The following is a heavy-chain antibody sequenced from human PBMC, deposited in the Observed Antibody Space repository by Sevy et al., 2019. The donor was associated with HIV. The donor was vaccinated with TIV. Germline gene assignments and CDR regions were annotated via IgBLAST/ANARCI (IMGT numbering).Heavy chain of an antibody. CDR2: INPNSGGT. D-gene: IGHD3-10*01. Sequence: ASVKVSCKASGYTFTGYYMHWVRQAPGQGLEWMGWINPNSGGTNYAQKFQGRVTMTRDTSISTAYMELSRLRSDDTAVYYYARATQDYYGSGSYYKPGMDVWGQGTTVTVSS. CDR3: ARATQDYYGSGSYYKPGMDV. J-gene: IGHJ6*02. CDR1: GYTFTGYY. V-gene: IGHV1-2*02.